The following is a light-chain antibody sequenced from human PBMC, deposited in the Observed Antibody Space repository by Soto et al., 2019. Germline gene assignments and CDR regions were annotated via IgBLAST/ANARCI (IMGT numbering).Light chain of an antibody. V-gene: IGLV2-23*01. Sequence: QSALTQPASVSGSPGQSITISCTGSGRSYNLVSWFQHSPGKAPKLINYEDNKRPSGVSNRFSGSKSGNTASLTISGLQAEDEADYYCCSYADSTTVVFGGGTKLTVL. CDR2: EDN. CDR1: GRSYNL. CDR3: CSYADSTTVV. J-gene: IGLJ3*02.